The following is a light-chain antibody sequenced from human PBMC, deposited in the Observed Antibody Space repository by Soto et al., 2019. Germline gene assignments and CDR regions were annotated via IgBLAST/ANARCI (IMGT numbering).Light chain of an antibody. CDR3: QVWDSSSDHSRV. Sequence: SYELTQPPSVSVAPGKTATITCGGNNIGSKSVHWYQQRPGQAPVLVIYYDSDRPSGIPERFSGSNSGNTATLTISRVEAGDEADYYCQVWDSSSDHSRVFGGGTKLTVL. V-gene: IGLV3-21*04. CDR1: NIGSKS. CDR2: YDS. J-gene: IGLJ3*02.